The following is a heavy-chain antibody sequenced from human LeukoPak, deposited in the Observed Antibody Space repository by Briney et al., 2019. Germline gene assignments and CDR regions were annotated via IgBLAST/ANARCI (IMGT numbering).Heavy chain of an antibody. Sequence: ETLSLTCTVSGGSISSYYWSWIRQPPGKGLEWIGYIYYSGSTNYNPSLKSRVTISVDTSKNQFSLKLSSVTAADTAVYYCARAGATVTTRYNWFDPWGQGTLVTVSS. V-gene: IGHV4-59*01. CDR2: IYYSGST. J-gene: IGHJ5*02. CDR1: GGSISSYY. CDR3: ARAGATVTTRYNWFDP. D-gene: IGHD4-17*01.